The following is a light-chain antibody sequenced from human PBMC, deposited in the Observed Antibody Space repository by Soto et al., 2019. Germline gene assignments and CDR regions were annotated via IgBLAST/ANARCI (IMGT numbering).Light chain of an antibody. CDR3: QHYGNSPIT. CDR1: QSVSSR. CDR2: GAS. J-gene: IGKJ5*01. V-gene: IGKV3-20*01. Sequence: EIVLTQSPCTLSLSPGERATLSCRASQSVSSRLAWYQQKPGQAPRLLISGASSRATGIPDRFSGSGSATDFTLTISRLEPEDFALYYCQHYGNSPITFGQGTRLEIK.